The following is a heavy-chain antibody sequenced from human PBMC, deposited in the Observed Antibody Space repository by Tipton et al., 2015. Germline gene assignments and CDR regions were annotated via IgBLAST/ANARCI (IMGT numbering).Heavy chain of an antibody. CDR2: VSAAGST. Sequence: GSLRLSCVASGFAFNNYAMTWVRQAPGKGLEWISSVSAAGSTFHADSVKGRFTISRDNSKNTLYLQMNNLRAEDTAFYYCVKDLWKDVDKPMLWGQGTLVTVSS. CDR3: VKDLWKDVDKPML. CDR1: GFAFNNYA. J-gene: IGHJ4*02. V-gene: IGHV3-23*01. D-gene: IGHD5-18*01.